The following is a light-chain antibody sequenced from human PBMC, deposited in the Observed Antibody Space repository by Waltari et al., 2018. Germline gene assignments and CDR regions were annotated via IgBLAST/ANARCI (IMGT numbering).Light chain of an antibody. CDR1: QDIASW. CDR3: LQDYNYPRT. J-gene: IGKJ3*01. Sequence: QMTQSPLSVSASIGDRVAISCRASQDIASWLAWYQQHPGKAPRLLVYAASSLQGGVPSRFSGSGSGTDFTLTISSLQPEDFATYYCLQDYNYPRTFGPGTKVDIK. V-gene: IGKV1-6*02. CDR2: AAS.